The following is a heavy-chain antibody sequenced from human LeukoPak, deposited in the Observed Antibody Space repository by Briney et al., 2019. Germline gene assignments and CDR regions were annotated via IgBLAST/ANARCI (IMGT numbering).Heavy chain of an antibody. CDR3: ARDSLGYCSSISCMLLDF. D-gene: IGHD2-2*01. J-gene: IGHJ4*02. CDR2: INPNSGGT. Sequence: ASVKVSCKASGYTFTGYYMHWVRQAPGQGLEWMGWINPNSGGTNYAQKFQGRVTMTRDTSISTAYMELSRLRSDDTAVCYCARDSLGYCSSISCMLLDFWGQGTLVTVSS. V-gene: IGHV1-2*02. CDR1: GYTFTGYY.